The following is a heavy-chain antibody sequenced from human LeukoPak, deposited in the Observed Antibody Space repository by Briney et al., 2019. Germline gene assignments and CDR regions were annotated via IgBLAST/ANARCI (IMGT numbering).Heavy chain of an antibody. CDR1: GGSISSGGYY. J-gene: IGHJ5*02. V-gene: IGHV4-31*03. CDR3: ARGSRERADIVVVPAAISYNWFDP. CDR2: IYYSGST. D-gene: IGHD2-2*02. Sequence: SQTLSLTCTVSGGSISSGGYYWSWIRQHPGKGLEWIGYIYYSGSTYYNPSLKSRVTISVDMSKNQFSLKLSSVTAADTAVYYCARGSRERADIVVVPAAISYNWFDPWGQGTLVTVSS.